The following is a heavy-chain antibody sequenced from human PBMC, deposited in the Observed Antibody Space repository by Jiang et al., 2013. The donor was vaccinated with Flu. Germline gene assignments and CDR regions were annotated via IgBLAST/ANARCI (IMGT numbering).Heavy chain of an antibody. Sequence: VLLKPSETLSLTCAVYGGSLSGYYWSWIRQPPGKGLEWIGEINHSGNTNYNPSLKSRVTISIDTSKNQFSLKLSSVTAADTAVYYCARGSRTTGSWWDAYNWFDPWGQGTPVTVSS. V-gene: IGHV4-34*01. CDR2: INHSGNT. CDR3: ARGSRTTGSWWDAYNWFDP. CDR1: GGSLSGYY. D-gene: IGHD1-1*01. J-gene: IGHJ5*02.